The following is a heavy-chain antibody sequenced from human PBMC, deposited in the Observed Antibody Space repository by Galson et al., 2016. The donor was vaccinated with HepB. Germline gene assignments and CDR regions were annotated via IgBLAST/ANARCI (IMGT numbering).Heavy chain of an antibody. V-gene: IGHV4-61*08. CDR2: IYYTGAT. J-gene: IGHJ4*02. Sequence: LSLTCSVSGGAVVNSGDNYWSWIRQPPGKGLEWIEYIYYTGATHYSPSLKSRVSISMDASKNHFSVRLTSVTAGDMAVYYCAREPSAGGLDYWGQGTLVTVSS. CDR3: AREPSAGGLDY. D-gene: IGHD3-10*01. CDR1: GGAVVNSGDNY.